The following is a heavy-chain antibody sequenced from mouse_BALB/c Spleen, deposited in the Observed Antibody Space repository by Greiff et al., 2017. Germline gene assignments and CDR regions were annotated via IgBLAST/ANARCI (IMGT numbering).Heavy chain of an antibody. CDR3: ARDRMLTAYFDY. CDR2: INRNGGST. CDR1: GFTFSSYG. Sequence: EVHLVESGGGLVQPGGSLKLSCAASGFTFSSYGMSWVRQTPDKRLELVATINRNGGSTYYPDSVKGRFTISRDNAKNTLYLQMSSLKSEDTAMYYCARDRMLTAYFDYWGQGTTLTVSS. V-gene: IGHV5-6-3*01. D-gene: IGHD2-10*02. J-gene: IGHJ2*01.